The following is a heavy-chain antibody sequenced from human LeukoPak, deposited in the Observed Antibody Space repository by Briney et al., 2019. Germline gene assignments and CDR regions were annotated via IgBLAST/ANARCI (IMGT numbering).Heavy chain of an antibody. CDR3: ARDGGGGGYFDY. Sequence: GGSLRLSCAASGFTFSSYGMHGVRQAPGKGLEWVADIWYDGSNKYYADSGKGRFTISRDNSKNTLYLQMISLRAEDTAVYYCARDGGGGGYFDYWGQGTLVTVSS. D-gene: IGHD2-15*01. J-gene: IGHJ4*02. V-gene: IGHV3-33*01. CDR1: GFTFSSYG. CDR2: IWYDGSNK.